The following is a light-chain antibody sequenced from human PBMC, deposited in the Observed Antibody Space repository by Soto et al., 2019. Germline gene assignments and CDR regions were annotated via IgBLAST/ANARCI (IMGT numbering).Light chain of an antibody. Sequence: NFMLTQPHSVSESPGKTVTISCTRSSGSIASNYVQWYQQRPCSAPTTVIYEDNQRPSGVPDRFSSSIDSSSNSASLTISGLKTEDEADYYCQSYDSSNQRVFGGGTKLTVL. CDR2: EDN. CDR3: QSYDSSNQRV. CDR1: SGSIASNY. J-gene: IGLJ3*02. V-gene: IGLV6-57*04.